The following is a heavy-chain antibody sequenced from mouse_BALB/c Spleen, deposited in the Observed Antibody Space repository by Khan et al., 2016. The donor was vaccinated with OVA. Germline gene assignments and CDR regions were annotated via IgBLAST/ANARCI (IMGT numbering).Heavy chain of an antibody. CDR3: ARQPYYHYYIMDY. CDR2: IWSDGST. Sequence: VQLQESGPGLVAPSQSLSITCTISGFSLTNYGVHWVRQPPGKGLEWLVVIWSDGSTTYDSALKSRLTISKDNSKSQVFLEMDSLQTDDTAMYYCARQPYYHYYIMDYWGQGNSVTVSS. J-gene: IGHJ4*01. CDR1: GFSLTNYG. D-gene: IGHD2-10*01. V-gene: IGHV2-6-1*01.